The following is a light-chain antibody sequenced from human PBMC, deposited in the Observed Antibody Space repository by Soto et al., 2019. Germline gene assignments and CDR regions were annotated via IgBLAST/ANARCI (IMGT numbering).Light chain of an antibody. V-gene: IGLV1-40*01. J-gene: IGLJ3*02. CDR1: TSNIGAGYD. CDR2: DST. CDR3: QSYDSTLSGAV. Sequence: QSVLTQPPSVSGAPGQGVTISCPGSTSNIGAGYDVHWHQQVPGTAPRLLIYDSTNRPSGVPDRFSASKSGASASLVITGLQAADEADYYCQSYDSTLSGAVFGGGTKLTVL.